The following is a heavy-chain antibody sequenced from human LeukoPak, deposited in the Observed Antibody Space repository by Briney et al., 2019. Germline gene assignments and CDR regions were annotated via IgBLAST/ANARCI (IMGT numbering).Heavy chain of an antibody. CDR3: AKANYYGSGSYSGIDY. D-gene: IGHD3-10*01. J-gene: IGHJ4*02. V-gene: IGHV3-23*01. CDR2: ISGSGGST. Sequence: GVSLRLSCAASGFTFSSYAMSWVRQAPGKGLEWVSAISGSGGSTYYADSVKGRFTNSRDNSKNTLYLQMNSLRAEDTAVYYCAKANYYGSGSYSGIDYWGQGTLVTVSS. CDR1: GFTFSSYA.